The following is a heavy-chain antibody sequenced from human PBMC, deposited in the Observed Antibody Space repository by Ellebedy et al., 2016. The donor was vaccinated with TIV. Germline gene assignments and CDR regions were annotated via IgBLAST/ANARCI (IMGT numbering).Heavy chain of an antibody. CDR3: ARDKIGDGYPIRDN. V-gene: IGHV1-46*02. J-gene: IGHJ4*02. Sequence: ASVKVSXXVSGYTFNTYYMHWVRQAPGQGLEWMGIINAGGGSTTYAQKFLGRLTMTRDTSTSTVYMELSSLTFEDTAVYYCARDKIGDGYPIRDNWGQGTLVTVSS. CDR1: GYTFNTYY. D-gene: IGHD5-24*01. CDR2: INAGGGST.